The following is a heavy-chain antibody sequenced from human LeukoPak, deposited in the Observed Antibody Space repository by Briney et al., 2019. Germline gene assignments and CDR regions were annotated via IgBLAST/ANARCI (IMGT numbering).Heavy chain of an antibody. V-gene: IGHV1-69*05. CDR1: GGTFSSYA. D-gene: IGHD6-6*01. CDR2: IIPIFGTA. CDR3: ARSIEYSSSSQWFDP. Sequence: GASVKVSCKASGGTFSSYAISWVRQAPGQGLEWMGGIIPIFGTANDAQKFQGRVTITTDESTSTAYMELSSLRSEDTAVYYCARSIEYSSSSQWFDPWGQGTLVTVSS. J-gene: IGHJ5*02.